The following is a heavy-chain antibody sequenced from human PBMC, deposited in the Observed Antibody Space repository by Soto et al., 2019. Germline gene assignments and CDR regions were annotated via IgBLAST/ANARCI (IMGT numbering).Heavy chain of an antibody. CDR1: GFTFSTYG. J-gene: IGHJ4*02. CDR3: VGVFDTYYFDL. Sequence: QVQVVESGGGVVQPGRSLRLSCAASGFTFSTYGMHWVRQAPGKGLEWVALIWPDGSNKYYADSVKGRFTISRDNSKKTLYLQMNSLRAEDTAVYYCVGVFDTYYFDLWGQGNMVTVSS. CDR2: IWPDGSNK. V-gene: IGHV3-33*01. D-gene: IGHD3-9*01.